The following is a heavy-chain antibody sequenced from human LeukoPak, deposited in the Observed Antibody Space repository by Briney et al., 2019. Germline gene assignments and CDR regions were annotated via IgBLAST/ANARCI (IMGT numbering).Heavy chain of an antibody. Sequence: GGSLRLSCAASGFTFSSYAMHWVRQAPGKGLEWVAVISYDGSNKYYADSVKGRFTISRDNSKNTLYLQMNSLRAEDTAVYYCAKDWGNWKSRYYFDYWGQGTLVTVSS. CDR3: AKDWGNWKSRYYFDY. CDR1: GFTFSSYA. D-gene: IGHD1-20*01. J-gene: IGHJ4*02. CDR2: ISYDGSNK. V-gene: IGHV3-30*04.